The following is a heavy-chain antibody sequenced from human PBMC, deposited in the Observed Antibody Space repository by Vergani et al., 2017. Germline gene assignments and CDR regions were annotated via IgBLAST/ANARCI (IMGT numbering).Heavy chain of an antibody. Sequence: QLQLQESGPGLVKPSETLSLTCTVSGGSISSSSYYWGWIRQPPGKGLEWIGSIYHSGSTNYNPSLKSRVTISVDTSKNQFSLKLSSVTAADTAVYYCATAAGYSSGWPIYWGQGTLVTVSS. CDR2: IYHSGST. CDR3: ATAAGYSSGWPIY. V-gene: IGHV4-39*07. J-gene: IGHJ4*02. CDR1: GGSISSSSYY. D-gene: IGHD6-19*01.